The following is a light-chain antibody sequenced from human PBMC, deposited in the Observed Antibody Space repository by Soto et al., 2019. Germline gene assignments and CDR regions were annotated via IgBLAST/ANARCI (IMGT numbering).Light chain of an antibody. CDR3: SSYAGSNNFEMV. Sequence: QSALTQPPSASGSPGQSVTISCTGTSSDVGGYNYVSWYQQHPGKAPKLMIYEVSKRPSGVPDRFSGSKSGNTASLTVSGLQAEDEADYYCSSYAGSNNFEMVLGGGTKLTVL. J-gene: IGLJ2*01. CDR1: SSDVGGYNY. V-gene: IGLV2-8*01. CDR2: EVS.